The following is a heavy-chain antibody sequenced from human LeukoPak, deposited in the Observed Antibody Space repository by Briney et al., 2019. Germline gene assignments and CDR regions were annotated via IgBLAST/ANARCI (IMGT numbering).Heavy chain of an antibody. J-gene: IGHJ4*02. CDR2: IKQDGSEK. Sequence: PGGSLRLSCAASGFTFSSYWMSWVRQAPGKGLEWVANIKQDGSEKYYVDSVKGRFTISRDNAKNSLYLQMNSLRAEDTAVYYCAKTPWTNYGSFDYWGQGTLVTVSS. V-gene: IGHV3-7*03. D-gene: IGHD3-10*01. CDR1: GFTFSSYW. CDR3: AKTPWTNYGSFDY.